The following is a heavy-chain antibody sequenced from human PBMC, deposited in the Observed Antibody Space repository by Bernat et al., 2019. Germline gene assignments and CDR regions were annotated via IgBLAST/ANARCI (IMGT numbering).Heavy chain of an antibody. CDR1: GFSLSTTGVG. V-gene: IGHV2-5*02. CDR2: IYWDDDR. CDR3: AHIEIPFRGVERLDAFEI. D-gene: IGHD3-16*01. Sequence: QITLKESGPTLVNPTQTLALTCSFSGFSLSTTGVGVGWIRQPPGEALEWLAIIYWDDDRRYSPSLENRLSITKDTSKNQVVLTMTNMDPVDTATYYCAHIEIPFRGVERLDAFEIWGQGTMVIVSS. J-gene: IGHJ3*02.